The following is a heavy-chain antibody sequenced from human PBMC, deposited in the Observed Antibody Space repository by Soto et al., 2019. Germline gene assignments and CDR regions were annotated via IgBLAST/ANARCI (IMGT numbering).Heavy chain of an antibody. CDR2: IYHSGST. CDR1: GGSISSSNW. Sequence: QVQLQESGPGLVKPSGTLSLTCAVSGGSISSSNWWSWVRQPPGKGLEWIGEIYHSGSTNYNPSLKSRVSMSVXXSXTLXSRKLSSVTAADTSVYYCARVGEAGGQWLSYAFDIWGQGTMVTVSS. V-gene: IGHV4-4*02. CDR3: ARVGEAGGQWLSYAFDI. J-gene: IGHJ3*02. D-gene: IGHD3-22*01.